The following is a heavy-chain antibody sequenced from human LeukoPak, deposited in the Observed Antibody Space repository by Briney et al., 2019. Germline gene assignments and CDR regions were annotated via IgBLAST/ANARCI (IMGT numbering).Heavy chain of an antibody. Sequence: SETLSLTRTVSGGSISSYYWSWIRQPPGKGLEWIGYIYYSGSTNYNPSLKSRVTISVDTSKNQFSLKLSSVTAADTAVYYCARSYYDFWSGYPHYYYMDVWGKGNTVTVSS. D-gene: IGHD3-3*01. J-gene: IGHJ6*03. V-gene: IGHV4-59*01. CDR3: ARSYYDFWSGYPHYYYMDV. CDR2: IYYSGST. CDR1: GGSISSYY.